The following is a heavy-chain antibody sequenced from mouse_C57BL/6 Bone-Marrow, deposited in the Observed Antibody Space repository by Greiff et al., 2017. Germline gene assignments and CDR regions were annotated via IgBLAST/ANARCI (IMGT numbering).Heavy chain of an antibody. CDR3: AREDYSTSFFPY. CDR2: IDPSDSYT. Sequence: QVQLQQPGAELVMPGASVKLSCKASGYTFTSYWMHWVKQRPGQGLEWIGEIDPSDSYTNYNQKFKGKSTLTVDKSSSTAYMQLSSLTSEDSAVYYCAREDYSTSFFPYWGQGTLVTVSA. V-gene: IGHV1-69*01. J-gene: IGHJ3*01. D-gene: IGHD2-5*01. CDR1: GYTFTSYW.